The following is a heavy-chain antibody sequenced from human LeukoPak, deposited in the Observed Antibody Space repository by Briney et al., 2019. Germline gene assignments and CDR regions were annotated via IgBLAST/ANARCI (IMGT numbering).Heavy chain of an antibody. CDR1: GYTFTSYG. J-gene: IGHJ4*02. D-gene: IGHD3-10*01. CDR3: AREHSPHYYGSGSHDY. V-gene: IGHV1-18*01. CDR2: INAYNGNT. Sequence: GASVKVSCKASGYTFTSYGISWVRQAPGQGLEWMGWINAYNGNTNYAQKLQGRVTMTTDTSTSTAYMELRSLRSDDTAVYYCAREHSPHYYGSGSHDYWGQGTLVTVSS.